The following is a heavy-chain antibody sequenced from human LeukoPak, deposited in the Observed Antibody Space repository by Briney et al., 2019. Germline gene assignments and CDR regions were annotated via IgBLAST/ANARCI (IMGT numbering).Heavy chain of an antibody. CDR2: INHSGST. D-gene: IGHD6-19*01. V-gene: IGHV4-39*07. CDR3: ARFGSGWPDY. Sequence: SETLSLTCTVSGGSISSGGYYWSWIRQPPGKGLEWIGEINHSGSTNYNPSLKSRVTISVDTSKNQFSLKLSSVTAADTAVYYCARFGSGWPDYWGQGTLVTVSS. J-gene: IGHJ4*02. CDR1: GGSISSGGYY.